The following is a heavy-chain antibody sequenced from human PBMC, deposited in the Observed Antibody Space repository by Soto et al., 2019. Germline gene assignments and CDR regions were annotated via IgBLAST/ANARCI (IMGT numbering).Heavy chain of an antibody. D-gene: IGHD5-18*01. Sequence: SCAAYGCTFSSYAMNWVRQAPGKGLEWVSAISGSGGTTDYAAPVKGRFTISRDDSKNTLYLQMNSLKTEDTAVYYCTTEVDTAMELDYWGQGTLVTVSS. CDR1: GCTFSSYA. CDR3: TTEVDTAMELDY. V-gene: IGHV3-23*01. CDR2: ISGSGGTT. J-gene: IGHJ4*02.